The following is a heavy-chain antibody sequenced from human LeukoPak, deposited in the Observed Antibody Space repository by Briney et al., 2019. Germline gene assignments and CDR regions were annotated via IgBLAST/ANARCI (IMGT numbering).Heavy chain of an antibody. J-gene: IGHJ4*02. V-gene: IGHV3-9*01. CDR1: GFTFDDYA. CDR2: ISWNSGSI. D-gene: IGHD5-24*01. Sequence: SLRLSCAAPGFTFDDYAMHWVRQAPGKGLEWVSGISWNSGSIGYADSVKGRFTISRDNAKNSLYLQMNSLRAEDTALYYCAKDKKGRRWLQLGPYYFDYWGQGTLVTVSS. CDR3: AKDKKGRRWLQLGPYYFDY.